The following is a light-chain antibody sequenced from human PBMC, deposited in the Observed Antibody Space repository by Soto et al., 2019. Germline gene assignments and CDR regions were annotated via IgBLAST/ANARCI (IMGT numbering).Light chain of an antibody. CDR3: CSFAGRMTWV. J-gene: IGLJ3*02. Sequence: QSVLTQPASVSGSLGQSITISCTGTSSDVGSYNFVSWYQHHPGKAPKLLIYEASKRPSGVSNRFSGSKSGNTASLTIAGLQAEDEGDYYRCSFAGRMTWVFGGRTKLTVL. CDR1: SSDVGSYNF. CDR2: EAS. V-gene: IGLV2-23*01.